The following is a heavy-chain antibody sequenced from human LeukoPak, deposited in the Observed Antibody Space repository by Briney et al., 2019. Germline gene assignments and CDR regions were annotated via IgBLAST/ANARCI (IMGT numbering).Heavy chain of an antibody. Sequence: GGSLRLSCAASGFDFSDRSMNWVRQAPGKGLEWVSYISGGSDSIYYADSVRGRFTISRDNARSSLYPQMNSLRDEDTAVYFCATDKPPVGAIDYWGQGTLVTVSS. J-gene: IGHJ4*02. CDR1: GFDFSDRS. D-gene: IGHD1-26*01. V-gene: IGHV3-48*02. CDR2: ISGGSDSI. CDR3: ATDKPPVGAIDY.